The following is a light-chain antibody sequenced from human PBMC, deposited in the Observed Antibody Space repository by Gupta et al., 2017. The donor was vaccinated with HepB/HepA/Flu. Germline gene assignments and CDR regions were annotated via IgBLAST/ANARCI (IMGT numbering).Light chain of an antibody. CDR2: LSS. Sequence: VMPQSPLSLSVTPGEPASISRRSSQRLLHYNGHNYFNWYLQKPGQSPQLLIYLSSNRNSGVPDRFSGSGSGTDFTLTISSVVTEDVGIYYCMQTLQTPWTFGQGTKVEIK. CDR3: MQTLQTPWT. CDR1: QRLLHYNGHNY. J-gene: IGKJ1*01. V-gene: IGKV2-28*01.